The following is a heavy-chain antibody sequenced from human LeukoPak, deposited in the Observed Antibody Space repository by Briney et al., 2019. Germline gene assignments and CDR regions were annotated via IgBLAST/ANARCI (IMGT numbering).Heavy chain of an antibody. CDR2: MFLTGDT. CDR1: GGSISSHY. D-gene: IGHD4-23*01. Sequence: PSETLSLTCTVSGGSISSHYWAWLRQPPGKGLEWVGWMFLTGDTNYNPSLKSRVTISVDHSKNQFSLELTSVTAADTAVYYCAKGGNDYGANSIDYWGQGTLVSVSS. CDR3: AKGGNDYGANSIDY. J-gene: IGHJ4*02. V-gene: IGHV4-59*11.